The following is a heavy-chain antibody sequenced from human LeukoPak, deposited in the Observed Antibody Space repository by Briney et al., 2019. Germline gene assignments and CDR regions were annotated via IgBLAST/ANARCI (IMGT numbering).Heavy chain of an antibody. Sequence: ASVKVSCKASGYTFTSYGISWVRQAPGQGLEWMGWMNPNSGNTGYAQKFQGRVTMTRNTSISTAYMELSSLRSEDTAVYYCARGRSPIDYWGQGTLVTVSS. V-gene: IGHV1-8*02. J-gene: IGHJ4*02. CDR3: ARGRSPIDY. CDR1: GYTFTSYG. CDR2: MNPNSGNT.